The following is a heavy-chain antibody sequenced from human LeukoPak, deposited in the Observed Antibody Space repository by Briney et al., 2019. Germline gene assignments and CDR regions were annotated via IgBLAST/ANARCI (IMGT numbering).Heavy chain of an antibody. Sequence: NPSETLSLTCAVYGGSFSGYYWSWIRQPPGKGLEWIGEINHSGSTNYNPSLKSRVTISVDTSKNQFSLKLSSVTAADTAVYYCAREHYGGNYEDAFDIWGQGTMVTVSS. CDR3: AREHYGGNYEDAFDI. D-gene: IGHD4-23*01. CDR2: INHSGST. J-gene: IGHJ3*02. V-gene: IGHV4-34*01. CDR1: GGSFSGYY.